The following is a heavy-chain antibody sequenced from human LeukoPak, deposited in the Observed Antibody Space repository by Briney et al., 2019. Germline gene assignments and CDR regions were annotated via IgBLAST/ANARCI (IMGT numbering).Heavy chain of an antibody. J-gene: IGHJ4*02. CDR3: AKSRYYDILTGQTYYFDY. V-gene: IGHV3-9*01. CDR1: GFTFSSYA. D-gene: IGHD3-9*01. CDR2: ISWNSGDI. Sequence: GGSLRLSYAASGFTFSSYAMHWVRQAPGKGLDWVSGISWNSGDIVYADSVKGRFTISRDNAENSLYLQMNSLTSEDTALYYCAKSRYYDILTGQTYYFDYWGQGTLVTVSS.